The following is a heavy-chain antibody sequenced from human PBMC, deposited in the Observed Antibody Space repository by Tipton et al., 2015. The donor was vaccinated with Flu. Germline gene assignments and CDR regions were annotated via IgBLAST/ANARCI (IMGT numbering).Heavy chain of an antibody. J-gene: IGHJ4*02. Sequence: TLSLTCTVSGGSISSGSYYWSWIRQPPGKGLEWIGSLYDSGITYYNPSLKSRVTISLDTSKNQFSLKLISVTAGDTAVYYCARSSSAYDYVWGGSYYFDFWGQGTLVTVSS. V-gene: IGHV4-39*07. CDR1: GGSISSGSYY. CDR2: LYDSGIT. D-gene: IGHD3-16*01. CDR3: ARSSSAYDYVWGGSYYFDF.